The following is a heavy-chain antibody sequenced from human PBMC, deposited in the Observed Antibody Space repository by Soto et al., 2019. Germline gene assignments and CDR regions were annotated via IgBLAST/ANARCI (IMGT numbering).Heavy chain of an antibody. J-gene: IGHJ4*02. D-gene: IGHD6-6*01. Sequence: GGSLRLSCAASGFTFSGSAMHWVRQASGKGLEWVGRIRSKANSYATAYAASVKGRFTISRDDSKNTAYLQMSSLKTEDTAVYYCNRWEQYSSSSLTFDYWGQGTLVTVYS. V-gene: IGHV3-73*01. CDR3: NRWEQYSSSSLTFDY. CDR1: GFTFSGSA. CDR2: IRSKANSYAT.